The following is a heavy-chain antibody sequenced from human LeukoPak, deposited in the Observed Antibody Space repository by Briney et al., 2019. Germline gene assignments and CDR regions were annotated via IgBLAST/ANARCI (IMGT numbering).Heavy chain of an antibody. CDR2: ISSSSSTI. CDR3: ARDSRLAPFDY. CDR1: GFTFSSYS. J-gene: IGHJ4*02. V-gene: IGHV3-48*01. Sequence: PGGSLRLSCAASGFTFSSYSMNWVRQAPGKGLEWVSYISSSSSTIYYADSVKGRFTISRDNAKNSLYLQMNSLRAEDTAVYYCARDSRLAPFDYWGQGTLVTVSS.